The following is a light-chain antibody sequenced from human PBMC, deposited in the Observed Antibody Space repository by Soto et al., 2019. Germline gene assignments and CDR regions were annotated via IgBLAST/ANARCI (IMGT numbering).Light chain of an antibody. V-gene: IGKV3-15*01. CDR2: GAS. CDR3: QQYKQWLSWT. CDR1: QSVSIK. J-gene: IGKJ1*01. Sequence: EIVMTQSPASLSVSPGERATLSCRACQSVSIKLAWYQQKPGQAPGLVMYGASSRATGIAARFSGSVSGTDFTLTIRSLQPQDFSVYYGQQYKQWLSWTFGQGTKVDIK.